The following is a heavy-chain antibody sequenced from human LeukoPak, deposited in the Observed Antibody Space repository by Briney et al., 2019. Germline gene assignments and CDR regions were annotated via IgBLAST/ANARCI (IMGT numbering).Heavy chain of an antibody. CDR3: ARQIYDSSGYYLDPFDY. CDR1: GYTFTSYY. Sequence: ASVKVSRKASGYTFTSYYMHWVRQAPGQGLEWMGIINPSGGSTSYAQKFQGRVTMTRDMSTSTVYMELSSLRSEDTAVYYCARQIYDSSGYYLDPFDYWGQGTLVTVSS. D-gene: IGHD3-22*01. V-gene: IGHV1-46*01. J-gene: IGHJ4*02. CDR2: INPSGGST.